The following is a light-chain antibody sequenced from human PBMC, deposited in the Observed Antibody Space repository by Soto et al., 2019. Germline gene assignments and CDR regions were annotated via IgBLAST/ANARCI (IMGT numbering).Light chain of an antibody. J-gene: IGKJ1*01. V-gene: IGKV1-5*01. CDR1: QSINNR. Sequence: DIQMTQSPSTLSASVGDRVTITCRASQSINNRLAWYQLKPGKAPKLLIYDASTLESGVPSRFSGSGSGTEFTLTISGLQPDDFATYYCQQYASYSPTFGQGTKVDIK. CDR3: QQYASYSPT. CDR2: DAS.